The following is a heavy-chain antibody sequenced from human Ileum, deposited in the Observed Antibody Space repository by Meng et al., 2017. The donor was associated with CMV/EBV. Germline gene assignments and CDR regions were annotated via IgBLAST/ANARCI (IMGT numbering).Heavy chain of an antibody. V-gene: IGHV4-34*01. CDR3: VRGQDIVIVRYFDD. CDR2: INHLGNT. Sequence: GSLRLSCAVHGGSFSGYYWGWIRQPPGKGLEWIGEINHLGNTNYNPSLKSRVTISVDTSKNQFSLKLNSVTAADTAVYYCVRGQDIVIVRYFDDWGQGTLVTGSS. CDR1: GGSFSGYY. D-gene: IGHD2-2*01. J-gene: IGHJ4*02.